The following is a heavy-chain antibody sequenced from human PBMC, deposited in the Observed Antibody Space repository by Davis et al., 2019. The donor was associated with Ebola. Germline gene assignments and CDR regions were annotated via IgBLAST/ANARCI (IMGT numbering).Heavy chain of an antibody. J-gene: IGHJ5*02. CDR1: GFTFSSYG. D-gene: IGHD1-26*01. V-gene: IGHV3-30*18. CDR3: AKDQQWELPHWFDP. CDR2: ISYDGSNK. Sequence: PGGSLRLSCAASGFTFSSYGMHWVRQAPGKGLEWVAVISYDGSNKYYADSVKGRFTISRDNSKNTLYLQMSSLRVEDTAIYYCAKDQQWELPHWFDPWGQGTLVTVSS.